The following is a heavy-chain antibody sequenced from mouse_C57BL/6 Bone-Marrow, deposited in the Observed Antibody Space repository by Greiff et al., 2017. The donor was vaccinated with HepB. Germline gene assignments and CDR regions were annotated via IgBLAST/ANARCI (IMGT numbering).Heavy chain of an antibody. J-gene: IGHJ2*01. V-gene: IGHV1-61*01. D-gene: IGHD1-1*01. CDR2: IYPSDSET. CDR1: GYTFTSYW. CDR3: ARGYYGSSSYYFDY. Sequence: QVQLQQPGAELVRPGSSVKLSCKASGYTFTSYWMDWVKQRPGQGLEWIGNIYPSDSETHYNQKFKDKATLTVYKSSSTAYMQLSSLTSEDSAVYYCARGYYGSSSYYFDYWGQGTTLTVSS.